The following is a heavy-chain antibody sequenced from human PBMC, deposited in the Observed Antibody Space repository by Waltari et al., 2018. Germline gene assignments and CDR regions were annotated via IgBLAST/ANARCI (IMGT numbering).Heavy chain of an antibody. Sequence: QVQLVQSGAEVKKPGASVKVSCTASGYTFTDYYVPWVRQAPGQGLEWVGRINPKSGGTYYTQKYQGRVTMTRDTSVNTAYMELSSLTSDDTAVFYCARAGSERDFAYWGQGTLVTVSS. CDR3: ARAGSERDFAY. D-gene: IGHD3-10*01. J-gene: IGHJ4*02. V-gene: IGHV1-2*06. CDR1: GYTFTDYY. CDR2: INPKSGGT.